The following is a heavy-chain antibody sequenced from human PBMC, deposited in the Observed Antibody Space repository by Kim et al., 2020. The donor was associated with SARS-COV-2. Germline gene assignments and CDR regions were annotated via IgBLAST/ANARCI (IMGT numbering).Heavy chain of an antibody. Sequence: VKGRLTISRENSKNTLNLQMNNLRVEDTAVYYCAKDKLLYSFDTSGYFDYWGQGTLVTVSS. J-gene: IGHJ4*02. D-gene: IGHD3-22*01. V-gene: IGHV3-33*06. CDR3: AKDKLLYSFDTSGYFDY.